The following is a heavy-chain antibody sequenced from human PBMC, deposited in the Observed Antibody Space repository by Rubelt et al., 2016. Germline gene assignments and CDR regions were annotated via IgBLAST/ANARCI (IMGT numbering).Heavy chain of an antibody. D-gene: IGHD6-13*01. Sequence: QLQLQESGPGLVQPWETLSLTCTVSGDSITSGSISSGQVYWACIRQPLGTGLEWIGSIYYTGNKYYTPSLLSRVYISVYTTKNQLSLKRNTVTAADTAVYYCTRHEQQLAAFDIWGQGTMVTVSS. CDR3: TRHEQQLAAFDI. CDR2: IYYTGNK. CDR1: GDSITSGSISSGQVY. V-gene: IGHV4-39*01. J-gene: IGHJ3*02.